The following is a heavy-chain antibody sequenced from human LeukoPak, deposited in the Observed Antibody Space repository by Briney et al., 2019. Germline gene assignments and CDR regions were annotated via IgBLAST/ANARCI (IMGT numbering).Heavy chain of an antibody. CDR1: GFTFSNAW. CDR2: IKSKTDGGTT. V-gene: IGHV3-15*01. CDR3: TTEPYYDILTGYCSIDF. Sequence: GGSLSLSCAVSGFTFSNAWMSCVRQVPGEGVEWVGRIKSKTDGGTTDYAAPVKGRFTISRDDSKNTLYLQMNRLKTEDTGVYYCTTEPYYDILTGYCSIDFWGQGTLVTVSS. J-gene: IGHJ4*02. D-gene: IGHD3-9*01.